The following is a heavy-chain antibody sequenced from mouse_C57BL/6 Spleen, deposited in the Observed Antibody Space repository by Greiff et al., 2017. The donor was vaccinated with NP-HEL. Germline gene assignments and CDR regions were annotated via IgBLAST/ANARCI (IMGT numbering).Heavy chain of an antibody. CDR2: SRNKANDYTT. CDR1: GFTFSDFY. J-gene: IGHJ2*01. V-gene: IGHV7-1*01. Sequence: EVQLVESGGGLVQSGRSLRLSCATSGFTFSDFYMEWVRQAPGKGLEWIAASRNKANDYTTEYSASVKGRFIVSRDTSQSILYLQMNALRAEDTAIYYCARDGYGLDYWGQGTTLTVSS. D-gene: IGHD1-1*02. CDR3: ARDGYGLDY.